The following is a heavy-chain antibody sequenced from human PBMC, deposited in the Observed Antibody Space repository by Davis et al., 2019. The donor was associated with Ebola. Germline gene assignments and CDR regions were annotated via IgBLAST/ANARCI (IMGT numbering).Heavy chain of an antibody. CDR3: ATRAGAGTER. CDR2: IYYSGGT. J-gene: IGHJ4*02. CDR1: GGSISSYY. Sequence: MPSETLSLTCTVSGGSISSYYWSWIRQPPGKGLEWIGYIYYSGGTNYNPSLKSRVTISVDTSKNQFSLKLSSVTAADTAVYYRATRAGAGTERWGQGTLVTVSS. V-gene: IGHV4-59*01. D-gene: IGHD1-14*01.